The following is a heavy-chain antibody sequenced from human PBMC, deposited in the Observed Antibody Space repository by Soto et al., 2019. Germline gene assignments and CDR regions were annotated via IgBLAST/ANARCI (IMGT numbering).Heavy chain of an antibody. Sequence: GGSLRLSCAASGFTFSSYGMHWVRQAPGKGLEWVAVIWYDGSNKYYADSVKGRFTISRDSSKNTLYLQMNSLRAEDTAVYYCARDKGIPGYYYYYMDVWGKGTTVTVSS. CDR2: IWYDGSNK. V-gene: IGHV3-33*01. J-gene: IGHJ6*03. CDR3: ARDKGIPGYYYYYMDV. CDR1: GFTFSSYG.